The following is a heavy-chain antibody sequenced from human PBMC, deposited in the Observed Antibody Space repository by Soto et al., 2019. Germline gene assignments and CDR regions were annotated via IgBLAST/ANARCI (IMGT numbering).Heavy chain of an antibody. CDR2: ISGSGINT. V-gene: IGHV3-23*01. J-gene: IGHJ6*02. CDR3: AYLCYCDSSYYGMDV. CDR1: GFTFSSYL. D-gene: IGHD2-15*01. Sequence: EVQLLESGGGLVQPGGSLRLSCADSGFTFSSYLMSWVRQAPGKGLEWVSGISGSGINTYYADSVKGGFTISSDNSNNTLDLHMNSLIAEITAVYYCAYLCYCDSSYYGMDVWGQGTTVTVSS.